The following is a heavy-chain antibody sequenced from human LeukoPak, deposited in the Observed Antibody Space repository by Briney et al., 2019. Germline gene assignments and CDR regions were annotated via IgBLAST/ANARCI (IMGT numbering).Heavy chain of an antibody. V-gene: IGHV1-18*01. CDR2: ISAYNGNT. D-gene: IGHD3-22*01. CDR1: GYTFTSYG. J-gene: IGHJ4*02. Sequence: GASVKVSCKASGYTFTSYGISWVRQASGQGLEWMGWISAYNGNTNYTQKLQGRVTMTTDTSTSTAYMELRSLRSDDTAVYYCARVYYDSRGDLFDYWGQGTLVTVSS. CDR3: ARVYYDSRGDLFDY.